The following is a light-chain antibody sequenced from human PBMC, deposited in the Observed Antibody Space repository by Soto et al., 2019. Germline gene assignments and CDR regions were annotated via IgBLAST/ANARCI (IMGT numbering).Light chain of an antibody. V-gene: IGKV3D-15*01. CDR2: GAS. J-gene: IGKJ5*01. Sequence: EIVMTQSPATLSVSPGERATLSCRASQSVSSNLAWYQQKPGQAPTLLIYGASIRATGIPARFSGSGSGTEFTLPISSLQSEDFAVYYCQQYNNWPITFGQGTRLEIK. CDR1: QSVSSN. CDR3: QQYNNWPIT.